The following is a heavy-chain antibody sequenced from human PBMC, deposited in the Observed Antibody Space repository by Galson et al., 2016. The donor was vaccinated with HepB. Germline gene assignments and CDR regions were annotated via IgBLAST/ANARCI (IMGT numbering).Heavy chain of an antibody. Sequence: SLRLSCAASGFSSGFKFSYEAMHWVRQAPGKGLEWVAVISYDGNSAYYADSVRGRFTVSRDNSINTLYLQMNSLTAEDTAVYYCAREGADDYETSGYFDYWGQGTLVTVSS. V-gene: IGHV3-30*01. J-gene: IGHJ4*03. CDR3: AREGADDYETSGYFDY. D-gene: IGHD4/OR15-4a*01. CDR1: GFSSGFKFSYEA. CDR2: ISYDGNSA.